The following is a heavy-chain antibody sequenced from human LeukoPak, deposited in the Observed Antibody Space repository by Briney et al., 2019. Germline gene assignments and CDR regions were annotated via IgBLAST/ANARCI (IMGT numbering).Heavy chain of an antibody. J-gene: IGHJ6*03. CDR2: IYTGGGR. V-gene: IGHV3-66*01. CDR3: ARDPYSGSYWNYYYYYMDV. D-gene: IGHD1-26*01. CDR1: GFTFSSYD. Sequence: PGGSLRLSCAASGFTFSSYDMNWVRQAPGKELEWVSVIYTGGGRYYADSVRGRFTISRDTSKNMVFLQMNSLRAEDTAVYYCARDPYSGSYWNYYYYYMDVWGKGTTVTISS.